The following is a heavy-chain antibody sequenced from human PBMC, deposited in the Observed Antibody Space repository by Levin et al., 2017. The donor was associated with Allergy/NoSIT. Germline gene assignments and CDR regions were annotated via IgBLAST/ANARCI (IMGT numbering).Heavy chain of an antibody. CDR2: IYSGGST. CDR3: ARAVTGTWAAFDI. CDR1: GFTVSSNY. D-gene: IGHD6-19*01. J-gene: IGHJ3*02. Sequence: GSLRLSCAASGFTVSSNYMSWVRQAPGKGLEWVSVIYSGGSTYYADSVKGRFTISRDNSKNTLYLQMNSLRAEDTAVYYCARAVTGTWAAFDIWGQGTMVTVSS. V-gene: IGHV3-53*01.